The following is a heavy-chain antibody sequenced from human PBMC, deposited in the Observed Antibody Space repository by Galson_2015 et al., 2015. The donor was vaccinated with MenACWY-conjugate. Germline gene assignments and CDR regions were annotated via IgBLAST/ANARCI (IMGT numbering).Heavy chain of an antibody. V-gene: IGHV2-5*02. CDR1: GFSLRTGGVG. CDR2: LYWDDDK. Sequence: PTLVTPPPTLTLPCTFSGFSLRTGGVGVGWIRKSPGKALEWLALLYWDDDKRYNPSLRISLTITKDISKNHVGLTLTIMDTVDTATYYCTRTGASPGDYWGQGTLVTVSS. CDR3: TRTGASPGDY. J-gene: IGHJ4*02.